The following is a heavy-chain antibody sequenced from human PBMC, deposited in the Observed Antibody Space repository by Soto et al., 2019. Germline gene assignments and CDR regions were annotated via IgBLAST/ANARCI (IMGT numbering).Heavy chain of an antibody. CDR2: IYYSGST. CDR1: GGSISSGGYY. D-gene: IGHD5-12*01. V-gene: IGHV4-31*03. Sequence: SETLSLTCNVSGGSISSGGYYWTWIRQHPGKGLEWIGYIYYSGSTYYNPSLKSRVTISVDTSKNQFSLKLTSVTAADTAVYYCARDYSGYNNFDSWGQGTLVTVSS. CDR3: ARDYSGYNNFDS. J-gene: IGHJ4*02.